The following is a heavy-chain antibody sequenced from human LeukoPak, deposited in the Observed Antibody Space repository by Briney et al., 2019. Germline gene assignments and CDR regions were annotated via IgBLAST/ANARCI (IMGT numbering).Heavy chain of an antibody. CDR2: INSDETNA. V-gene: IGHV3-74*01. J-gene: IGHJ3*01. Sequence: GGSLILSCAASGFAFSNFLMHWVRPPPGKGLVWVSRINSDETNAYADSVKGRFTISRDNAKNTLYLQMNGLRAEDTAVYFCGRGGNGIDVWGQGTTVIVSS. CDR3: GRGGNGIDV. CDR1: GFAFSNFL. D-gene: IGHD2-8*01.